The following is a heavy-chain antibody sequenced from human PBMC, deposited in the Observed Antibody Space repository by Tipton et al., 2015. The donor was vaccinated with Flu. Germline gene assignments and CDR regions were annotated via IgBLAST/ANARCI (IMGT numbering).Heavy chain of an antibody. CDR3: AIDDFGSSWYGY. J-gene: IGHJ4*02. V-gene: IGHV4-39*07. CDR1: GGSISSSAYY. Sequence: TLSLTCTVSGGSISSSAYYWGWIRQTPGKGLEWIGNIYYSGSTFYNPSLKSRVTISLDKSTNQFSLRLSSETAADTAIYYCAIDDFGSSWYGYWGQGSLVTVSS. CDR2: IYYSGST. D-gene: IGHD6-13*01.